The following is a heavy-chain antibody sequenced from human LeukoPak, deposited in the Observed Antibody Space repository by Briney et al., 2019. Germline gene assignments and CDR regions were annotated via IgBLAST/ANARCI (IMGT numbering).Heavy chain of an antibody. V-gene: IGHV4-39*07. D-gene: IGHD2-2*01. J-gene: IGHJ6*03. CDR2: IYYSGST. Sequence: SETLSLTCTVSGGSISSSSYYWGWIRQPPGKGLEWIGSIYYSGSTYYNPSLKSRVTISVDTSKNQFSLKLSSVTAADTAVYYCARALYGYCGSTSCYATHGHYYYYMDVWGKGTTVTVSS. CDR1: GGSISSSSYY. CDR3: ARALYGYCGSTSCYATHGHYYYYMDV.